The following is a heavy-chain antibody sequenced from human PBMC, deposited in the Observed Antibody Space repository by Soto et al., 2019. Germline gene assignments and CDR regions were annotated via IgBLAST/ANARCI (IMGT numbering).Heavy chain of an antibody. Sequence: EVQLLDSGGGLVQPGGSLRLSCAASGFTFSSDAMSWVRQAPGTGLEWVSTIGGSDDSTYYADSVKGRFTISRDKSKSTLYLQMNSLRAEDTAGYYCAKNWGYLEYWGQGTLVTVSS. J-gene: IGHJ4*02. V-gene: IGHV3-23*01. CDR1: GFTFSSDA. CDR2: IGGSDDST. D-gene: IGHD3-16*01. CDR3: AKNWGYLEY.